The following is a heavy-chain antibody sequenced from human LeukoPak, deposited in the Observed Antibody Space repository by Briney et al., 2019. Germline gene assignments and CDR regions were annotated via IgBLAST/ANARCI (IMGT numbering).Heavy chain of an antibody. Sequence: SQTLSLTCTVSGGSISSASYYWSWIRQPAGKGLEWIGRVYTSGSTNYNPSLESRVTMSVDTSKNQFSLNLSSVTAADTAVYYCARGNSSSWPLDYWGQGALVIVSS. J-gene: IGHJ4*02. CDR3: ARGNSSSWPLDY. CDR1: GGSISSASYY. D-gene: IGHD6-13*01. V-gene: IGHV4-61*02. CDR2: VYTSGST.